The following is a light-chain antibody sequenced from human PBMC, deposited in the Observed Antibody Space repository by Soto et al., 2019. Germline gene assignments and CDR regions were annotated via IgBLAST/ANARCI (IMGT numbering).Light chain of an antibody. CDR1: QSVSTSQ. J-gene: IGKJ5*01. V-gene: IGKV3-20*01. CDR2: GAS. Sequence: EIVLAHSPGTLSLFPRGSATHSCRASQSVSTSQLAWYKQQPGQAPSFLIFGASSRATGIPDRFRVSGSGTDFTLTIRRLEPEEFAVDYCQQYGSSHTFSLATRLEIK. CDR3: QQYGSSHT.